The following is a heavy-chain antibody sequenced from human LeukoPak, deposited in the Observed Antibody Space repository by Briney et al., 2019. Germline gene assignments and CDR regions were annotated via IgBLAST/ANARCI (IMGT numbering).Heavy chain of an antibody. J-gene: IGHJ6*02. CDR1: GYTFTSYA. V-gene: IGHV7-4-1*02. D-gene: IGHD3-3*01. Sequence: ASVTVSCKASGYTFTSYAMNWVRQAPGQGLEWMGWINTNTGNPTYAQGFTGRFVFSLDTSVSTAYLQISSLKAEDTAVYYCARGPFTIFGVVITAYYGMDVWGQGTTVTVSS. CDR2: INTNTGNP. CDR3: ARGPFTIFGVVITAYYGMDV.